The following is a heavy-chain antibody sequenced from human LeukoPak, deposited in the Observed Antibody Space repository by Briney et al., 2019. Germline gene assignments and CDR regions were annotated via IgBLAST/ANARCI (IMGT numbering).Heavy chain of an antibody. V-gene: IGHV3-48*03. J-gene: IGHJ4*02. Sequence: GGSLRLSCAASGFTFSSYEMNWVRQAPGKGLEWVSYISSSGSTIYYADSVKGRFTISRDNAKNSLYLQMNSLRAEDTAVYYCARIAGRSSGYISTIDYWGQGTLVTVSS. CDR2: ISSSGSTI. CDR1: GFTFSSYE. D-gene: IGHD3-22*01. CDR3: ARIAGRSSGYISTIDY.